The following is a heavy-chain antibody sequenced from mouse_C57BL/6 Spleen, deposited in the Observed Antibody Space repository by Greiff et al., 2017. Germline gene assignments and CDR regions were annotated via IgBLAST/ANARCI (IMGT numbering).Heavy chain of an antibody. J-gene: IGHJ1*03. CDR3: AREEGHYYGSIPWYFDV. Sequence: VQLQQPGAELVKPGASVKMSCKASGYTFTSYWITWVKQRPGQGLEWIGDIYPGSGSTNYNEKFKSKATLTVDTSSSTAYMQLSSLTSEDSAVYYCAREEGHYYGSIPWYFDVWGTGTTVTVSS. CDR2: IYPGSGST. V-gene: IGHV1-55*01. CDR1: GYTFTSYW. D-gene: IGHD1-1*01.